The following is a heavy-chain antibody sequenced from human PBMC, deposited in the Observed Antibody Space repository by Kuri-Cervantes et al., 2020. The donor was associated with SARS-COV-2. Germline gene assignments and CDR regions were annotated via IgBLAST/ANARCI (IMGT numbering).Heavy chain of an antibody. J-gene: IGHJ4*02. V-gene: IGHV3-30*02. CDR2: IRYDGSDK. CDR1: GFSFSSFG. D-gene: IGHD5-12*01. CDR3: ATESYSGYDTWSDY. Sequence: GESLKISCAASGFSFSSFGMHWVRQAPGKGLEWVAFIRYDGSDKYFTDSVKGRFTISRDNSKNTLYLQMNSLRGEDTAVYYCATESYSGYDTWSDYWGQGTLVTVSS.